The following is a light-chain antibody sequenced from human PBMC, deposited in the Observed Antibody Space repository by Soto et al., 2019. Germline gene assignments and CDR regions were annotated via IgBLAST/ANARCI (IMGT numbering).Light chain of an antibody. V-gene: IGKV1-27*01. CDR3: QQYRSAPLT. J-gene: IGKJ3*01. CDR1: QDFSNY. CDR2: AAS. Sequence: DIQMTQSPSSLSASVGDRVTITCRASQDFSNYLAWYQQKPGKVPKLLIYAASTLQSGVPSRFGGSGSGTDFTLTISSLQPEDVASYYCQQYRSAPLTFGPGTKVDLK.